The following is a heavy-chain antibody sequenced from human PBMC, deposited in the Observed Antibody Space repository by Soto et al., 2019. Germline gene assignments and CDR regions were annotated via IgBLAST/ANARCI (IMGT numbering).Heavy chain of an antibody. V-gene: IGHV4-59*01. CDR2: FSFSGSS. CDR3: ARGTGDPYWRDNYFDN. CDR1: DNSFSNYF. Sequence: SETLSLTCTVSDNSFSNYFWSWIRQSPGKGLEWIGSFSFSGSSDYNPSLKSRVTISLDTSNNHLSLKLTSVTAADTATYFCARGTGDPYWRDNYFDNWGPGTLVNVS. J-gene: IGHJ4*02. D-gene: IGHD7-27*01.